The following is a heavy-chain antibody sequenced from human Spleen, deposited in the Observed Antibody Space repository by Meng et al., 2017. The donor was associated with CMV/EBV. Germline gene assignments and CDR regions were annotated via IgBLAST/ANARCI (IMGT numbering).Heavy chain of an antibody. V-gene: IGHV4-30-4*01. D-gene: IGHD3-10*01. CDR2: IYYSGST. CDR3: ARAGVKRNYYGSGSYCWLDP. CDR1: GGYY. J-gene: IGHJ5*02. Sequence: GGYYWSWIRQPPGKGLEWIGYIYYSGSTYYNPSLKSRVTISVDTSKNQSSLKLSSVTAADTAVYYCARAGVKRNYYGSGSYCWLDPWGQGTLVTVSS.